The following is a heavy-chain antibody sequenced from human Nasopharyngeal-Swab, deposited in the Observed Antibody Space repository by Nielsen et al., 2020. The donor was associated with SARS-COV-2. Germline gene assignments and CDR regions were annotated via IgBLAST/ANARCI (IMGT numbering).Heavy chain of an antibody. J-gene: IGHJ4*02. V-gene: IGHV4-4*02. D-gene: IGHD1-26*01. Sequence: VRQAPGKGLEWIGEIYNTGSTNYNPSLRRRVTRSVDKSKNQFSLKLSSVTAADTAVYYCARRGLVGVTISFDYWGQGTLVTVSS. CDR3: ARRGLVGVTISFDY. CDR2: IYNTGST.